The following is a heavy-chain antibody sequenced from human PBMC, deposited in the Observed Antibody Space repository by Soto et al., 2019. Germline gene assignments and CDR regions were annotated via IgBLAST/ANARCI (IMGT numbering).Heavy chain of an antibody. J-gene: IGHJ4*02. V-gene: IGHV2-70*01. CDR3: IRTYYYDSSGYYLFDY. D-gene: IGHD3-22*01. CDR2: IDWDDDK. CDR1: GFSLSTSGMC. Sequence: SGPTLVNPTQTLTLTCTFSGFSLSTSGMCVSWIRQPPGKALEWLALIDWDDDKYYSTSLKTRLTISKDTSKNQVVLTMTNMDPVDTATYYCIRTYYYDSSGYYLFDYWGQGTLVTVSS.